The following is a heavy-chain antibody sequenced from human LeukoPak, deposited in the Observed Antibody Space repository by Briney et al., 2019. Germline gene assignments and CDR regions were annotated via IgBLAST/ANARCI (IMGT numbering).Heavy chain of an antibody. CDR2: ISGSGGST. V-gene: IGHV3-23*01. CDR3: ARDKAVAGVYYFDY. J-gene: IGHJ4*02. D-gene: IGHD6-19*01. CDR1: GFTFSSYA. Sequence: GGSLRLSCAASGFTFSSYAMSWVRQAPGKGLEWVSAISGSGGSTYYADSVKGRFTISRDNSKNTLYLQMNSLRAEDTAVYYCARDKAVAGVYYFDYWGQGTLVTVSS.